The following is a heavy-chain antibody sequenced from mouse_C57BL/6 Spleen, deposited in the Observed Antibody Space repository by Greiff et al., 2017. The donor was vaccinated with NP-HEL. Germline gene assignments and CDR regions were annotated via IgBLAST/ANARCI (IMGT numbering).Heavy chain of an antibody. CDR3: ARYPLRLYAMDY. CDR2: IRNKANGYTT. CDR1: GFTFTDYY. J-gene: IGHJ4*01. V-gene: IGHV7-3*01. Sequence: DVKLVESGGGLVQPGGSLSLSCAASGFTFTDYYMSWVRQPPGKALEWLGFIRNKANGYTTEYSASVKGRFTISRDNSQSILYLQMNALRAEDSATYYCARYPLRLYAMDYWGQGTSVTVSS. D-gene: IGHD6-1*01.